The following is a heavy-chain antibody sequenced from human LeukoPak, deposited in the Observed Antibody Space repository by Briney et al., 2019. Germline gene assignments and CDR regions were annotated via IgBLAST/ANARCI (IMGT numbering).Heavy chain of an antibody. Sequence: SQTLSLTCTVSGDSISSGDYYWSWIRQPPGKGLEWIGCNYYSGSTYYNPSLKSRVTISVDTSKNQFSLKLSSVTAADTAVYYCARGRAVAKRGSYPRVYYFDYWGQGTLVTVSS. CDR2: NYYSGST. J-gene: IGHJ4*02. D-gene: IGHD1-26*01. CDR1: GDSISSGDYY. V-gene: IGHV4-30-4*08. CDR3: ARGRAVAKRGSYPRVYYFDY.